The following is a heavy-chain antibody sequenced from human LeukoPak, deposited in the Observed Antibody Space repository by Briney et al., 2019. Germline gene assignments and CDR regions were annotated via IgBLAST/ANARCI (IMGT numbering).Heavy chain of an antibody. CDR2: ISYDGSSR. Sequence: GGSLRLSCAASGFTFSVYAMHWVRQAPGKGLEWVAFISYDGSSRYYADSVKGRFTISRDNSKNTLYLQMNSLRAEDTAVYYCARDNGHNWNFDYWGQGTLVTVSS. D-gene: IGHD1-20*01. CDR3: ARDNGHNWNFDY. CDR1: GFTFSVYA. J-gene: IGHJ4*02. V-gene: IGHV3-30-3*01.